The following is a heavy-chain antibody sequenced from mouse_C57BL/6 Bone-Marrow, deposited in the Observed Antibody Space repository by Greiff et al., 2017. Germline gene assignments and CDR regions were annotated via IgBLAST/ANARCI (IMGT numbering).Heavy chain of an antibody. D-gene: IGHD4-1*01. CDR3: AIGGTAYYAMDY. Sequence: QVHVKQPGAELVKPGASVKVSCKASGYTFTSYWMHWVKQRPGQGLEWIGRNHPSDSDTNSNQKFKGKATLTVDKSSSTAYMQLRSLTSEDSAVYSCAIGGTAYYAMDYWGQGTSVTVSS. V-gene: IGHV1-74*01. CDR1: GYTFTSYW. J-gene: IGHJ4*01. CDR2: NHPSDSDT.